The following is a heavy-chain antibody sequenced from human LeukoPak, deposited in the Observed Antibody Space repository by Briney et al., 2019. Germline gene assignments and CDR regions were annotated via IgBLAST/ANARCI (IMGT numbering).Heavy chain of an antibody. CDR2: ISSSGSTI. D-gene: IGHD3-22*01. J-gene: IGHJ4*02. V-gene: IGHV3-48*04. Sequence: GGSLRLSCAASGFTFSSYGMHWVRQAPGKGLEWVSYISSSGSTIYYADSVKGRFTVSRDNAKNSLYLQMNSLRSDDTAVYYCARDGQVVGLDYWGQGTLVTVSS. CDR3: ARDGQVVGLDY. CDR1: GFTFSSYG.